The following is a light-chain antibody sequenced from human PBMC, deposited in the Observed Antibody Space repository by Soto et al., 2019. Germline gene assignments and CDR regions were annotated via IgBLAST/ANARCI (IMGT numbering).Light chain of an antibody. Sequence: QSVLTQPPSASGTPGQRVTISCSGSSSNIGSNTVNWYQQLPGTAPKLLIYSNNQRPSGVPDRFSGSKSGTSASLAISGLQSGDEADYYCGSWDSSVSAYVFGNGTKVTVL. CDR3: GSWDSSVSAYV. J-gene: IGLJ1*01. V-gene: IGLV1-44*01. CDR2: SNN. CDR1: SSNIGSNT.